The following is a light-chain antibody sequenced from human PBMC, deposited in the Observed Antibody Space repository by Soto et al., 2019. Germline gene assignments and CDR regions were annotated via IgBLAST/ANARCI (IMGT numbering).Light chain of an antibody. V-gene: IGKV4-1*01. CDR1: QSVLYSSNNKSY. CDR2: WAS. J-gene: IGKJ1*01. CDR3: QQYYSTPWT. Sequence: DIVMTQSPDSLAVSLGERATINCKSSQSVLYSSNNKSYLAWYQQKPGQPPKLLLYWASTRESGVPDRFSGSGSGTDFTLTISSLQAEDVAVYYCQQYYSTPWTFGQGTKVEIK.